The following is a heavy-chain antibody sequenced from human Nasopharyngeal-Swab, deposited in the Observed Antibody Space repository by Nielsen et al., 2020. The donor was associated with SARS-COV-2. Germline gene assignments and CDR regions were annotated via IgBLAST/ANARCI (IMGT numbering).Heavy chain of an antibody. J-gene: IGHJ4*02. V-gene: IGHV3-9*01. CDR3: AKGGGYSYGYDY. CDR2: ISWNSGSI. D-gene: IGHD5-18*01. Sequence: WIRQPPGKGLEWVSGISWNSGSIGYADSVKGRFTISRDNAKNSLYLQMNSLRAEDTALYYCAKGGGYSYGYDYWGQGTLVTVSS.